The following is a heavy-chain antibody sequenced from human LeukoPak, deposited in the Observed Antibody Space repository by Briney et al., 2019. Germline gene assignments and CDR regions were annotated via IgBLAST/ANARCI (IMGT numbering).Heavy chain of an antibody. CDR1: GFTFTNYG. J-gene: IGHJ4*02. D-gene: IGHD4/OR15-4a*01. CDR2: ISGSGGST. Sequence: TGGSLRLSCAASGFTFTNYGLNWVRQAPGRGLVWVSAISGSGGSTYYADSVKGRFTISRDNSKNTLYLQMNSLRAEDTAVYYCARRAGAYSHPYDYWGQGTLVTVSS. V-gene: IGHV3-23*01. CDR3: ARRAGAYSHPYDY.